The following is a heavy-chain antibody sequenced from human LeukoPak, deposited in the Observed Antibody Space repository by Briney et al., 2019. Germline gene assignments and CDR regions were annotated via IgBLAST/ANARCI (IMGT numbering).Heavy chain of an antibody. CDR1: GFTFSKFP. J-gene: IGHJ4*02. Sequence: GGSLRLSCAASGFTFSKFPMGWVRQAPGKGLEWVANIKQDGSEKYYVDSVKGRFTISRDNAKNSLYLQMNSLRAEDMAVYYCARAALQLERRANPYYFDYWGQGTLVTVSS. D-gene: IGHD1-1*01. CDR3: ARAALQLERRANPYYFDY. V-gene: IGHV3-7*01. CDR2: IKQDGSEK.